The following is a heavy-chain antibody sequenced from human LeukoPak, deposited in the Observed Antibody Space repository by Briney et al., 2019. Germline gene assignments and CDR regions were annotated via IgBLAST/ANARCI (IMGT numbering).Heavy chain of an antibody. D-gene: IGHD3-10*01. Sequence: GGSLRLSCAASGFTFSSYWMHWVRQAPGKGLVWVSRINSDGSSTNYADTVKGRFTISRDNAKNTLYLQMNSLRAEDTAMYYCARAVYYSNYLGYWGQGTLVTVSS. CDR2: INSDGSST. CDR1: GFTFSSYW. J-gene: IGHJ4*01. CDR3: ARAVYYSNYLGY. V-gene: IGHV3-74*01.